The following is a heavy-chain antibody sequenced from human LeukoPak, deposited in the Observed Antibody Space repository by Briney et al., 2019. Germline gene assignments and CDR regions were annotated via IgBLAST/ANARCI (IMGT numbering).Heavy chain of an antibody. CDR2: INHSGST. CDR1: GGSFSGYY. J-gene: IGHJ4*02. D-gene: IGHD6-6*01. CDR3: ARAQYSSSSGIDY. V-gene: IGHV4-34*01. Sequence: SETLSLTCAVYGGSFSGYYWSWIRQPPGKGLEWSGEINHSGSTNYNPSLKSRVTISVDTSKNQFSLKLSSVTAADTAVYYCARAQYSSSSGIDYWGQGTLVTVSS.